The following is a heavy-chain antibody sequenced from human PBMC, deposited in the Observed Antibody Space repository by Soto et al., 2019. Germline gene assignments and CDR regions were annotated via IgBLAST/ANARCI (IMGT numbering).Heavy chain of an antibody. CDR1: GGSITTSNW. Sequence: QVQLQESGPRLVKPSGTLSLTCAVSGGSITTSNWWNWVRQPPGKGLEWIGQIFHSGSTNHNPSLTSRVTISLDKSQTQFSLKGTSVTAAGTAVYYCASIGTSMTSFHYWGQGTLVTVSS. CDR3: ASIGTSMTSFHY. J-gene: IGHJ4*02. V-gene: IGHV4-4*02. CDR2: IFHSGST. D-gene: IGHD1-7*01.